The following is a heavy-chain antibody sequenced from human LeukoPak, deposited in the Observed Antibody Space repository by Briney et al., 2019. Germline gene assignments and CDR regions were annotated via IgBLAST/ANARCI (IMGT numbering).Heavy chain of an antibody. J-gene: IGHJ5*02. D-gene: IGHD6-13*01. V-gene: IGHV4-59*01. CDR1: GGSISSYY. Sequence: PSETLSLTCPVSGGSISSYYWSWIRQPPGKGLEWIGYIYYSGSTNYNPSLKSRVTISVDTSKNQFSLKLSSVTAADTAVYYCARDRRRGIAAAGRGWFDPWGQGTLVTVSS. CDR2: IYYSGST. CDR3: ARDRRRGIAAAGRGWFDP.